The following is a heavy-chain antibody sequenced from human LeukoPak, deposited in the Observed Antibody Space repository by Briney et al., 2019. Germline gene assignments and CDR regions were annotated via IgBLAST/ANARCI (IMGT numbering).Heavy chain of an antibody. V-gene: IGHV4-59*01. CDR3: ARGRYFDL. J-gene: IGHJ2*01. CDR1: GGSISSYY. Sequence: SETLSLTCTVSGGSISSYYWSWIRQPPGKGLEWIGYIYYSGSTNYNPSLKSRVTISVDTSKNQFSLKLSSVTAADTAVYYCARGRYFDLWGRGTLVTVSS. CDR2: IYYSGST.